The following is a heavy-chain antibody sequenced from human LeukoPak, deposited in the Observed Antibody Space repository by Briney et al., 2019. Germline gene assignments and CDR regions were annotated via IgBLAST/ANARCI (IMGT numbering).Heavy chain of an antibody. D-gene: IGHD5-12*01. CDR3: AKGVSGYSAYLNY. CDR2: IWYDESNQ. Sequence: HPGRSLRLSCAASGFPFSSYGMHWVRQAPGKGLEWVAVIWYDESNQYYADSVKGRFTISRDNSKNTLSLQMNSRRAEDTAVYYCAKGVSGYSAYLNYWGQGTLVTVS. CDR1: GFPFSSYG. V-gene: IGHV3-33*06. J-gene: IGHJ4*01.